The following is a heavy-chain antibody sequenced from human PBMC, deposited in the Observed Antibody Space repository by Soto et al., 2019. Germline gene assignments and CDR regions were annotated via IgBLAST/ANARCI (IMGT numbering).Heavy chain of an antibody. V-gene: IGHV3-30-3*01. CDR3: ARAVDYYDSSGYQGAFDI. Sequence: QVQLVESGGGVVQPGRSLRLSCAASGFTFSSYAMHWVRQAPGKGLEWVAVISYDGSNKYYADSVKGRFTISRDNSKNTLYLQMNRLRAENTAVYYCARAVDYYDSSGYQGAFDIWGQGTMVTVS. D-gene: IGHD3-22*01. J-gene: IGHJ3*02. CDR2: ISYDGSNK. CDR1: GFTFSSYA.